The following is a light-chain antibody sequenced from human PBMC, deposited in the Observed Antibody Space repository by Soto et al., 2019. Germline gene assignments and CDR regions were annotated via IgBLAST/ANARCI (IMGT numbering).Light chain of an antibody. CDR3: QQYDNPPSYA. CDR2: DAS. J-gene: IGKJ2*01. Sequence: DIQMTQSPSSLSASVGDRVTITCQASQDISNYLNWYQQKPGKAPKLLIYDASHLETGVQSRFSGSGSGTDFTFTISSLQPEDIATYYCQQYDNPPSYAFGQGTKLEIK. CDR1: QDISNY. V-gene: IGKV1-33*01.